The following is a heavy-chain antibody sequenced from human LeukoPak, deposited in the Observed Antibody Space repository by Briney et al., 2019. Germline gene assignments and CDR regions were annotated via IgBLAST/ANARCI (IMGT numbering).Heavy chain of an antibody. J-gene: IGHJ4*02. CDR2: ISYDGSNK. CDR3: ARDQLLTGFDY. D-gene: IGHD3-9*01. CDR1: GFTFSSYG. Sequence: GGSLRLSCAASGFTFSSYGMHWVRQAPGKGLEWVAVISYDGSNKYYADSVKGRFTISRDNSKNTLYLQMNSLRAEDTAVYYCARDQLLTGFDYWGQGTLVTVSS. V-gene: IGHV3-30*03.